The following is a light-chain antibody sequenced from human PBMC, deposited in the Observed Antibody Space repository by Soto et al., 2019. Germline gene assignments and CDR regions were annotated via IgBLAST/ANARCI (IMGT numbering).Light chain of an antibody. CDR1: QSVSSSY. J-gene: IGKJ5*01. Sequence: EIVLTQSPGTLSLSPGERATLSCRASQSVSSSYLAWYQQKPGQAPRLLIYGASSRATGIPDRFSGSGSGTDFPITISSLEPEDFAVYYCQQYGSSPPITFGQGTRLEIK. V-gene: IGKV3-20*01. CDR2: GAS. CDR3: QQYGSSPPIT.